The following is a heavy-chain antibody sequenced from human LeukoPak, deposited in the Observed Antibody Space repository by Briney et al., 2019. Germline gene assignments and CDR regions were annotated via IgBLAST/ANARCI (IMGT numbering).Heavy chain of an antibody. CDR2: IYPGDSDT. Sequence: GESLKISCXGSEYGFSSYWIGWVRQMPGKGLEWMGIIYPGDSDTRYSPSFQGQVTISADKSITTAYLQWSSLKASDTAMYYCARLLNPSTSSQRFDYWGQGTLVTVX. CDR1: EYGFSSYW. CDR3: ARLLNPSTSSQRFDY. J-gene: IGHJ4*02. V-gene: IGHV5-51*01. D-gene: IGHD6-6*01.